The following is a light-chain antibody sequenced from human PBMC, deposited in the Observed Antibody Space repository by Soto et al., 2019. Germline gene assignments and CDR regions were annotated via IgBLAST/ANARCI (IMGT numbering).Light chain of an antibody. CDR1: LSCSTW. CDR2: DAS. V-gene: IGKV1-5*01. J-gene: IGKJ4*01. CDR3: QQYYRYPLP. Sequence: DIQMTQAPSTLSVSVGDRVTITCRASLSCSTWLAWYQQKPGKAPDLLFYDASSLESWVPSRFSGSGSGTEFTLTICNLQPDDFATYYCQQYYRYPLPFGGGTTVEIK.